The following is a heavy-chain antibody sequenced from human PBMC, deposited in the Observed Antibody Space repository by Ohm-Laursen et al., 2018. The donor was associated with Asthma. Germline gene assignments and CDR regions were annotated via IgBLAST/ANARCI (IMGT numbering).Heavy chain of an antibody. V-gene: IGHV4-30-4*08. D-gene: IGHD2-2*01. Sequence: TLSLTCTVSGGSISSGGYYWSWIRQPPGKGLEWIAYMHYSGTTYYSPSLKSRVTISVDTSKNQFSLKLSSVTAADTAVYYCASRSTSPWGMDVWGQGTTVTVSS. CDR2: MHYSGTT. J-gene: IGHJ6*02. CDR1: GGSISSGGYY. CDR3: ASRSTSPWGMDV.